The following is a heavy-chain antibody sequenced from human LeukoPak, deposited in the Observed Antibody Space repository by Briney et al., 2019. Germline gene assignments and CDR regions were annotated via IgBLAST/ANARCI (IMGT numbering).Heavy chain of an antibody. Sequence: SEALPLTCTVSGGSISSSSHYWGWIRQPPGKGLEWIGTIYYSGSTYYNPSLKSRVTISVDTSKNQFSLKLNSVTAADTAVYYCARVTAAAGTFPDYWGQGTLVTVSS. J-gene: IGHJ4*02. D-gene: IGHD6-13*01. CDR3: ARVTAAAGTFPDY. CDR1: GGSISSSSHY. V-gene: IGHV4-39*01. CDR2: IYYSGST.